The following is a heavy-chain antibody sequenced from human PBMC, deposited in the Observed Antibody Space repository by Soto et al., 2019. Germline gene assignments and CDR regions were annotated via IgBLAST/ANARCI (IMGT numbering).Heavy chain of an antibody. CDR3: ARRTGVGFRPGRNGYTGFDP. V-gene: IGHV1-69*01. CDR1: GVTFSSFA. J-gene: IGHJ5*02. CDR2: IIPIFRTP. Sequence: QVQLVQSGAEVKQPGSSVKVSCQASGVTFSSFAISWVRQAPGQGLEWMGGIIPIFRTPNYAQNFQGRVTLPAAEPTSSVYMGRGRLRSEATAVTYCARRTGVGFRPGRNGYTGFDPWGQGTLVTVSS. D-gene: IGHD5-18*01.